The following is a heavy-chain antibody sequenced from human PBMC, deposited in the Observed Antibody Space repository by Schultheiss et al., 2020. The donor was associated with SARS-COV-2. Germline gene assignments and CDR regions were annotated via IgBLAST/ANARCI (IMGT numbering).Heavy chain of an antibody. CDR2: INPSGGST. D-gene: IGHD2-15*01. CDR1: GYTFTSYY. CDR3: ARSRGPPRILWGGRSANDC. Sequence: ASVKVSCKASGYTFTSYYMHWVRQAPGQGLEWMGIINPSGGSTSYAQKFQGRVTMTRDTSTSTVYMELSSLRSEDTAVYYCARSRGPPRILWGGRSANDCWGQGTLVTVSS. J-gene: IGHJ4*02. V-gene: IGHV1-46*01.